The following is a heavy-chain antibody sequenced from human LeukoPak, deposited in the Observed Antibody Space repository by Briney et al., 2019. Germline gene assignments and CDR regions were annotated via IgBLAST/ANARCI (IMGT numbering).Heavy chain of an antibody. CDR2: IYHSGST. D-gene: IGHD2-8*01. V-gene: IGHV4-38-2*02. Sequence: PSETLSLTCTVSGYSISSGYYWGWIRQPPGKGLEWIGSIYHSGSTYYNPSLKSRVTISVDTSKNQFSLKLSSVTAADTAVYYCARNNDYGDYWGQGTLVTVSS. CDR1: GYSISSGYY. CDR3: ARNNDYGDY. J-gene: IGHJ4*02.